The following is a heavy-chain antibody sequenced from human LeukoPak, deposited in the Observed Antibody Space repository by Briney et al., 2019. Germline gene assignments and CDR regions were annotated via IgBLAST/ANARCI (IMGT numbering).Heavy chain of an antibody. CDR2: ISGSGGST. J-gene: IGHJ4*02. CDR1: GFTFSSYA. CDR3: AVAGGIVGATFDY. V-gene: IGHV3-23*01. Sequence: PGGSLRLSCAASGFTFSSYAMSWVRQAPGKGLEWVSAISGSGGSTYYADSVKGRLTISRDNSKNTLYLQMNSLRAEDTAVYYCAVAGGIVGATFDYWGQGTLVTVSS. D-gene: IGHD1-26*01.